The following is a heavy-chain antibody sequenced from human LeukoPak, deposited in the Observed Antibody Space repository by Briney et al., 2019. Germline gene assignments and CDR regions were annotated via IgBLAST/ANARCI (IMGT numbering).Heavy chain of an antibody. CDR1: GYTFASYD. J-gene: IGHJ4*02. CDR3: ARGGSAATGFDY. D-gene: IGHD6-25*01. CDR2: MNPNSGNT. Sequence: ASVKVSCKASGYTFASYDINWVRQATGQGLEWMGWMNPNSGNTGYAQKFQGRVTMTRNTSISTAYMELSSLRSEDTAVYYCARGGSAATGFDYWGQGTLVTVSS. V-gene: IGHV1-8*01.